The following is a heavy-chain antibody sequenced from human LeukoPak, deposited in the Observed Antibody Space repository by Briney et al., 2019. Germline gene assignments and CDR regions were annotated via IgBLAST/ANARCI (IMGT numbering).Heavy chain of an antibody. Sequence: SETLSLTCAVYGGSFSGYYWSWIRQPPGKGLEWIGEINHSGSTNYNPSLKSRVTISVDTSKNQFSLKLSSVTAADTAVYYCARGAPQRGYSCGGWNYWGQGTLVTVSS. CDR2: INHSGST. CDR3: ARGAPQRGYSCGGWNY. D-gene: IGHD5-18*01. V-gene: IGHV4-34*01. CDR1: GGSFSGYY. J-gene: IGHJ4*02.